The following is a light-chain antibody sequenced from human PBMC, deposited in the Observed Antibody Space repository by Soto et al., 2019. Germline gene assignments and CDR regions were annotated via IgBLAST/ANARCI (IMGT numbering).Light chain of an antibody. J-gene: IGKJ5*01. V-gene: IGKV1-5*01. CDR2: DVS. CDR3: QQRSNWPPIT. CDR1: QTINAW. Sequence: DIHMTQSPSTLSASVVDVVTITCRASQTINAWLAWYQQKPGKAPRLLIYDVSTLGSGVPSRFSGSGSGTDFTLTISSLEPEDFAVYYCQQRSNWPPITFGQGTRLEIK.